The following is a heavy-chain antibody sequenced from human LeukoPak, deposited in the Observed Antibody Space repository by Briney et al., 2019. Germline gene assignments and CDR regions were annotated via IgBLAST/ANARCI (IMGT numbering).Heavy chain of an antibody. V-gene: IGHV1-3*04. CDR3: ARDHVVGLAPFDP. CDR2: INTGKGNT. J-gene: IGHJ5*02. Sequence: GASVKVSCKASGYTFTDYAMHWGRQAPGERLEWMGWINTGKGNTKYSQKFQGRVTITMDTSASTAYMELSSLRSEDTAVYYCARDHVVGLAPFDPWGQGTLVTVSS. D-gene: IGHD2-15*01. CDR1: GYTFTDYA.